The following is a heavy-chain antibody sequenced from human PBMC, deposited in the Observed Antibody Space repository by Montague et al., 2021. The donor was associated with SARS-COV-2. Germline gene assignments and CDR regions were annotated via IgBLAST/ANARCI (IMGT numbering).Heavy chain of an antibody. CDR3: ARDSGYYDSSGYSYDAFDI. CDR1: GGSISSGGYY. V-gene: IGHV4-31*03. Sequence: TLSLTCTVSGGSISSGGYYWSWIRQHPGKGLEWIGYIYHTGXTXYXXXXKXRVTISKETSKNHFSLNLSSVTAADSAVYYCARDSGYYDSSGYSYDAFDIWAKGQRSPSLQ. J-gene: IGHJ3*02. D-gene: IGHD3-22*01. CDR2: IYHTGXT.